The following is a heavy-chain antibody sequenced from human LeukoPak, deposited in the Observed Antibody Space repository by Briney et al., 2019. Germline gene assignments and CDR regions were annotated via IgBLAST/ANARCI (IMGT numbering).Heavy chain of an antibody. J-gene: IGHJ4*02. CDR3: ARVGVDGVRGVIGFDY. CDR2: IYYSGST. Sequence: SETLSLTCTVSGGSISSHYWSWIRQPPGKGLEWIGYIYYSGSTNYNPSLKSRVTISVDTSKNQFSLKLSSVTAADTAVYYCARVGVDGVRGVIGFDYWGQGTLVTVSS. CDR1: GGSISSHY. V-gene: IGHV4-59*11. D-gene: IGHD3-10*01.